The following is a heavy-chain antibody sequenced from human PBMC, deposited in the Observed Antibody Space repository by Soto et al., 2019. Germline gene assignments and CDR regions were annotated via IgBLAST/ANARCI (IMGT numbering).Heavy chain of an antibody. Sequence: SVKVSCKASGGTLSSYAISWVRQAPGQGLEWMGGIIPIFGTANYAQKFQGRVTITADESTSTAYMELSSLRSEDTAVYYCASITMVRGVPDYYYGMDVWGQGTTVTVSS. CDR1: GGTLSSYA. CDR2: IIPIFGTA. CDR3: ASITMVRGVPDYYYGMDV. D-gene: IGHD3-10*01. J-gene: IGHJ6*02. V-gene: IGHV1-69*13.